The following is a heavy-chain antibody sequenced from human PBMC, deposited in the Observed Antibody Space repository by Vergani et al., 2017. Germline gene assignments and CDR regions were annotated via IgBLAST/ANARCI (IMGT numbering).Heavy chain of an antibody. CDR3: ARADRPYGLEGVY. Sequence: QMQLVQSGPEVKKPGTSVKVSCKASGFTFTSSAMQWVRQARGQRLEWIGWIVVGSGNTNYAQKFQGRGTMTTDTSTSTAYMELRSLRSDDTAVYYCARADRPYGLEGVYWGQGTLVTVSS. D-gene: IGHD1-26*01. CDR1: GFTFTSSA. V-gene: IGHV1-58*02. J-gene: IGHJ4*02. CDR2: IVVGSGNT.